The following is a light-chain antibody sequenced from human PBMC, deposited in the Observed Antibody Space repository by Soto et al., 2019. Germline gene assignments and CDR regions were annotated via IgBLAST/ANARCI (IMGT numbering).Light chain of an antibody. V-gene: IGLV2-14*01. J-gene: IGLJ1*01. CDR3: ASYSTGDTLYV. CDR1: RGDIGPYNY. CDR2: DVS. Sequence: QSALTQYASVSGSPGQSISISCTGTRGDIGPYNYVSWYQYHPGKAPKLLIFDVSSRPSGISNRFSGSKSGNTAYLTISGLQAEDEADYYCASYSTGDTLYVFGSGTKVTVL.